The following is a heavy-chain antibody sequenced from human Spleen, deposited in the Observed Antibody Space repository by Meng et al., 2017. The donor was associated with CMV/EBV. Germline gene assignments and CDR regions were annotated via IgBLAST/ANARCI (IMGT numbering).Heavy chain of an antibody. V-gene: IGHV4-59*13. CDR2: ISYSGRT. D-gene: IGHD3-10*01. CDR3: ARAVAGDY. J-gene: IGHJ4*02. Sequence: GSLRLSCTVSGGSINSYYWSWIRQSAGKGLEWIGYISYSGRTNYNPSLKRRVAMSVDASKNQFSLKLSSVTAADTAVYYCARAVAGDYWGQGTLVTVSS. CDR1: GGSINSYY.